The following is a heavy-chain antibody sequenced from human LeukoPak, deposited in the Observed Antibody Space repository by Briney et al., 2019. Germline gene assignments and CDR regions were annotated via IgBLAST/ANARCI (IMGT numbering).Heavy chain of an antibody. D-gene: IGHD4/OR15-4a*01. CDR1: AFTFSSYG. CDR3: ARDPGAFPYFFDY. CDR2: IRYDGSNK. Sequence: PGGSLRLSCAASAFTFSSYGMHWVRQAPGKGLEWVAFIRYDGSNKYHADSVEGRFTISRDNSKNTLYLQMNSLRVEDTAVYFCARDPGAFPYFFDYWGQGTLVTVSS. V-gene: IGHV3-30*02. J-gene: IGHJ4*02.